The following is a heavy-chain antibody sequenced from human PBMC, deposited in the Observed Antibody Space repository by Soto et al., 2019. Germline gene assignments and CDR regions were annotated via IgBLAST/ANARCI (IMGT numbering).Heavy chain of an antibody. CDR2: IYYSGST. CDR3: ARIGAAALAFDY. Sequence: SETLSLTCTVSGGSISSSSYYWGWIRQPPGKGLEWIGSIYYSGSTYYNPSLKSRVTISVDTSKNQFSLKLSSVTAADTAVYYCARIGAAALAFDYWGQGTLVTVSS. V-gene: IGHV4-39*01. J-gene: IGHJ4*02. CDR1: GGSISSSSYY. D-gene: IGHD6-13*01.